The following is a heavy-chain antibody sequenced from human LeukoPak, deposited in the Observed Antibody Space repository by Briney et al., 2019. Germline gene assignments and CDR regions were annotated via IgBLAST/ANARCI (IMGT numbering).Heavy chain of an antibody. CDR2: IYYSGST. J-gene: IGHJ4*02. V-gene: IGHV4-30-4*08. Sequence: SETLSLTCTVSGGSISSGDYYWSWIRQPPGKGLEWIGYIYYSGSTYYNPSLKSRVTISVDTSKNQFSLKLSSVTAADTAVYYCARGRATNPFDYWGQGTLVTVSS. D-gene: IGHD5-12*01. CDR3: ARGRATNPFDY. CDR1: GGSISSGDYY.